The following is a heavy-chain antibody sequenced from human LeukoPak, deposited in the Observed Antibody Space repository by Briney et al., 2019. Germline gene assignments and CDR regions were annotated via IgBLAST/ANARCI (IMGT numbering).Heavy chain of an antibody. J-gene: IGHJ4*02. D-gene: IGHD2-2*02. V-gene: IGHV3-21*01. CDR3: ASPIPTNSGLDY. CDR2: ISSSSSYI. Sequence: PGGSLRVSCAASGFTFSSYSMNWVRQAPGKGLEWVSSISSSSSYIYYADSVKGRFTISRDNAKNSLYLQMNSLRAEDTAVYYCASPIPTNSGLDYWGQGTLVTVSS. CDR1: GFTFSSYS.